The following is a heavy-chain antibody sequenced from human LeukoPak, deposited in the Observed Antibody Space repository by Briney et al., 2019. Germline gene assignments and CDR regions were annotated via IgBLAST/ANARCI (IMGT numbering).Heavy chain of an antibody. CDR2: IDHSGST. J-gene: IGHJ4*02. V-gene: IGHV4-34*01. CDR3: ARVLRHQDGGKKLAYFDY. CDR1: GGSFRGYY. Sequence: SETLSLTCAVYGGSFRGYYWSWIRQPPGKGLEWIGEIDHSGSTNYNPSLKGRVTISVDTSKNQFSLKLSSVTAADTAVYYCARVLRHQDGGKKLAYFDYWGQGTLVTVSS. D-gene: IGHD4-23*01.